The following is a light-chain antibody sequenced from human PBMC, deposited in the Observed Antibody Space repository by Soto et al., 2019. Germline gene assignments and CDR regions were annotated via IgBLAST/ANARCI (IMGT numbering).Light chain of an antibody. J-gene: IGKJ1*01. CDR3: QQGYTTLWT. V-gene: IGKV1-39*01. CDR1: QSISSY. Sequence: DIQMTQSPSSLSASVGDRVTITCRASQSISSYLNWYQQKPGKAPKLLIYAASSLQSGVSSRFSGSGSGTHFALTISNLQPEDFATYYCQQGYTTLWTFGQGTKVDIK. CDR2: AAS.